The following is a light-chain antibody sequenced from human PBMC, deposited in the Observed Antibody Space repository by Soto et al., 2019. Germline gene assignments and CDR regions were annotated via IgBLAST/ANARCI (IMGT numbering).Light chain of an antibody. CDR3: MQDTLYPIT. V-gene: IGKV2-24*01. CDR1: QSLVDSSGNTY. Sequence: DIVMIQTPLSSPVTLGQPASISCRSSQSLVDSSGNTYLSWLQQRPGQPPRLLIYEIFKRFSGVPDRFSGSGAGTDFTLKISRVEAEDVGVYYCMQDTLYPITFAGGTKVEIK. CDR2: EIF. J-gene: IGKJ4*01.